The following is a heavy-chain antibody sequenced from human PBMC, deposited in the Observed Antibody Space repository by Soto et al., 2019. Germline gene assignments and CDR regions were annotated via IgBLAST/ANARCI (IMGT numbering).Heavy chain of an antibody. CDR2: ISGSGGST. CDR3: AKDLVYYYGSGSYLDY. V-gene: IGHV3-23*01. Sequence: PGGSLRLSCAASGFTFSSYAMSWVRQAPGKGLEWVSAISGSGGSTYYADSVKGRFTISRDNSKNTLYLQMNSLRAEDTAVYYCAKDLVYYYGSGSYLDYWGQGTLVTVSS. D-gene: IGHD3-10*01. CDR1: GFTFSSYA. J-gene: IGHJ4*02.